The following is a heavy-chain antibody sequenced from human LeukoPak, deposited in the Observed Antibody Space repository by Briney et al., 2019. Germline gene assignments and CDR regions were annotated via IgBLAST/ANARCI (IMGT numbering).Heavy chain of an antibody. CDR1: GSTVSTNC. D-gene: IGHD5-18*01. CDR3: ARVDTVMAYYFDL. J-gene: IGHJ5*02. V-gene: IGHV3-53*04. CDR2: IYSGGTT. Sequence: GGSLRLSCAASGSTVSTNCMTWVRQAPGKGLEWVSTIYSGGTTYYADSVMGRFTISRHNSRNTLYLQMNSLRAEDTAVYYCARVDTVMAYYFDLWGQGTLVTVSS.